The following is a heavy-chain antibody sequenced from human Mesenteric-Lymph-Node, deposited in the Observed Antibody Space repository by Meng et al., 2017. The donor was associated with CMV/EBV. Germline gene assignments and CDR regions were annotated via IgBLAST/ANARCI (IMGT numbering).Heavy chain of an antibody. CDR3: ARHQRWLKSEGGFNY. J-gene: IGHJ4*02. CDR2: INHSGST. Sequence: QVQLKKLGEGLLKPSETLSLTCAVYGGSFSGYYWSWIRQPPGKGLEWIGEINHSGSTNYNPSLKSRVTISVDTSKNQFSLKLSSVTAADTAVYYCARHQRWLKSEGGFNYWGQGTLVTVSS. V-gene: IGHV4-34*01. D-gene: IGHD4-23*01. CDR1: GGSFSGYY.